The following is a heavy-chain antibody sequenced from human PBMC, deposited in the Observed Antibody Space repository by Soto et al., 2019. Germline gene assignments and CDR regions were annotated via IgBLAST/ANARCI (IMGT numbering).Heavy chain of an antibody. V-gene: IGHV1-18*04. CDR2: ISTYNVKT. CDR3: ARVMAYYDSLTGYPDF. Sequence: QVQLVQSGAEVKKPGASVRVSCKASGYTFTSYGIGWVRQAPGQGLEWMGWISTYNVKTNYAQNFQGRVTLTTDTSTSTAYMELRSLRSDDTAGYYCARVMAYYDSLTGYPDFWGRGTLVTVSS. CDR1: GYTFTSYG. J-gene: IGHJ4*02. D-gene: IGHD3-9*01.